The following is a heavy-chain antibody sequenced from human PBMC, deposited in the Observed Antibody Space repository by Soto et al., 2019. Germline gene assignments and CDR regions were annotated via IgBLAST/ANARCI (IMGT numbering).Heavy chain of an antibody. Sequence: QVQLVESGGGVVQPGRSLRLSCAASGFTFSSYAMHWVRQAPGKGLEWVAVISYDGSNKYYADSVKGRFTISRDNSKNTLYLQMNSLRAEDTAVYYCARGSTPLGWFDPWGQGTLVTLSS. CDR2: ISYDGSNK. CDR1: GFTFSSYA. CDR3: ARGSTPLGWFDP. J-gene: IGHJ5*02. V-gene: IGHV3-30-3*01. D-gene: IGHD2-2*01.